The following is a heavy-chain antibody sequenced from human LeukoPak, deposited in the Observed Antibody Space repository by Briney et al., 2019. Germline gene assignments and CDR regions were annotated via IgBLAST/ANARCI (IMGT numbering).Heavy chain of an antibody. CDR1: GFSFSAYG. J-gene: IGHJ5*01. CDR2: IWYDGSKK. D-gene: IGHD4-17*01. V-gene: IGHV3-33*01. Sequence: PGRSLRLSCAASGFSFSAYGMHWVRQAPGKGLEWVAVIWYDGSKKHYADSVKGRFTISRDNSKNTLYLQMNNLKAEDTAVYFCTRRDGDNDRGFDFWGQGTLVSVSS. CDR3: TRRDGDNDRGFDF.